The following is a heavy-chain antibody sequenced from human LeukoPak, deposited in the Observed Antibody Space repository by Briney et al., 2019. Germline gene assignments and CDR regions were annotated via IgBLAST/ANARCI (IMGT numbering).Heavy chain of an antibody. Sequence: GGSLRLSCAASGFTFNSYWMSWVRQAPGKGLEWVANIKQDGSGKYYVDSVKGRFTISRDNAKNSLYLQMNSLRAEDTAVYYCARMRAFGGVIVDFDYWGQGTLVTVSS. CDR2: IKQDGSGK. D-gene: IGHD3-16*02. V-gene: IGHV3-7*01. CDR3: ARMRAFGGVIVDFDY. J-gene: IGHJ4*02. CDR1: GFTFNSYW.